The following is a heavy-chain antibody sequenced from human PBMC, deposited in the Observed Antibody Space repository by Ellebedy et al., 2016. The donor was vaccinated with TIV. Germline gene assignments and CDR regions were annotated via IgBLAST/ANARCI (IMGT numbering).Heavy chain of an antibody. Sequence: GESLKISCAASGSTFSSYAMHWVRQAPGKGLEWVSSISSSSSYIYYADSVKGRFTISRDNAKNSLYLQMNSLRAEDTAVYYCASEYSSSSHWGYWGQGTLVTVSS. CDR2: ISSSSSYI. CDR1: GSTFSSYA. CDR3: ASEYSSSSHWGY. V-gene: IGHV3-21*04. D-gene: IGHD6-6*01. J-gene: IGHJ4*02.